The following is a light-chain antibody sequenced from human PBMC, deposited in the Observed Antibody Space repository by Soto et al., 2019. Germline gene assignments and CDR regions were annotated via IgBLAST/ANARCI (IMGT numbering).Light chain of an antibody. J-gene: IGKJ4*01. CDR1: HSVGGN. CDR3: QQYNDWPLT. CDR2: GTS. Sequence: EIVMTQSPATLSVSPGERATLSCRASHSVGGNLAWYRQRPGQAPRLLIYGTSTRATGVPVRFSGSGSGTEFTVTINSLQSEDSAVYYCQQYNDWPLTFGGGTKVEIK. V-gene: IGKV3-15*01.